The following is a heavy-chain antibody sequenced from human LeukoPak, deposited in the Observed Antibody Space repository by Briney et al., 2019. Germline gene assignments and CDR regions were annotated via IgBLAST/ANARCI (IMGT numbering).Heavy chain of an antibody. J-gene: IGHJ4*02. V-gene: IGHV3-15*01. CDR1: GYTFSNAW. D-gene: IGHD4-17*01. Sequence: WGSLRLSCAASGYTFSNAWMSWIRQAPGQGLEWVGLIKTKSEDGPIYYAAPVRGRFTISRDDSKNTRYLQMNSLRAEDTAVYYCAKGPDYGDSMGFDYWGQGTLVTVSS. CDR3: AKGPDYGDSMGFDY. CDR2: IKTKSEDGPI.